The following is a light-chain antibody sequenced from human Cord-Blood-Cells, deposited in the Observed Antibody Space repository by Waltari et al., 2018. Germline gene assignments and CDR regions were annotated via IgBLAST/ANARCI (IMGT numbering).Light chain of an antibody. Sequence: QSALTQPASVSGSPGQSTTISCTATSSDVGGYTYVSWYQQHPGKAPRLMIYDVSNRPSGVSNRFSGSKSGNTAALTISGLQAEDEADYYCSSYTSSSTYVFGTGTKVTVL. CDR2: DVS. CDR3: SSYTSSSTYV. V-gene: IGLV2-14*03. J-gene: IGLJ1*01. CDR1: SSDVGGYTY.